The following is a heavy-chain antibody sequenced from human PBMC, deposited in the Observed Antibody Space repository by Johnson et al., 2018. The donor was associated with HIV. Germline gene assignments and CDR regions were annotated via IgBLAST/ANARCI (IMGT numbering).Heavy chain of an antibody. CDR1: GSTFSTYA. Sequence: VQLVASGGGLVQPGGSLRLSCAASGSTFSTYALNCVRQAPGQGLESVSGISGAAGSTYSAASVPGRFTISRDNSHNTLSLHMSSLRAEDTAVYYCAPENGRNAFDIWGQGTMVAVSS. D-gene: IGHD1-14*01. J-gene: IGHJ3*02. CDR2: ISGAAGST. CDR3: APENGRNAFDI. V-gene: IGHV3-23*04.